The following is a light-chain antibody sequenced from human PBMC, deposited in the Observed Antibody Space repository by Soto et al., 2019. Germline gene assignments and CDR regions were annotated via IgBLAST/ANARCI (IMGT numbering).Light chain of an antibody. J-gene: IGLJ2*01. Sequence: QSVLTQPASVSGSPGQSITISCTGTSGDVGGYNYVSWYQQHPGKAPKLMIYDVSNRPSGVSTRFSGSKSGNTASLTISGLQAEDEADYYCSSYTNSRTLAALGGGTEVTVL. CDR2: DVS. V-gene: IGLV2-14*01. CDR1: SGDVGGYNY. CDR3: SSYTNSRTLAA.